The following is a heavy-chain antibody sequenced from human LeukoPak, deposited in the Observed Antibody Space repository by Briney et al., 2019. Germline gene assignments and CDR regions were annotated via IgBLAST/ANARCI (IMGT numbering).Heavy chain of an antibody. CDR1: GFTFRNYL. CDR2: IKQDGSEK. V-gene: IGHV3-7*01. D-gene: IGHD3-22*01. Sequence: GGSLRLSCAASGFTFRNYLMNWVRQAPGRGLEWVATIKQDGSEKYYVESVRGRFTISRDNAVHSVYLQMNSLRAEDTAVYYCARDKSESRGWDFDYWGQGSLVTVSS. CDR3: ARDKSESRGWDFDY. J-gene: IGHJ4*02.